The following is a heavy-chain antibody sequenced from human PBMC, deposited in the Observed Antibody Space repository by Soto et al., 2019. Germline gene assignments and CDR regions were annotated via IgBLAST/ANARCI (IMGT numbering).Heavy chain of an antibody. Sequence: WGSLRLSCAASGFTFSSYGMHWVRQAPGKGVEWVAVIWYDGSNKYYAASVKGRFTISRDNSKNTLYLQMNSLRAEDTAVYYCARGVATHWFDPWGQGTLVAVSS. V-gene: IGHV3-33*01. CDR2: IWYDGSNK. CDR1: GFTFSSYG. J-gene: IGHJ5*02. CDR3: ARGVATHWFDP. D-gene: IGHD2-21*01.